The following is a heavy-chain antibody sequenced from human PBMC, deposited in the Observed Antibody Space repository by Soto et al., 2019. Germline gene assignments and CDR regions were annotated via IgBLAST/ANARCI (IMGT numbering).Heavy chain of an antibody. CDR2: ISGSGTST. J-gene: IGHJ3*02. Sequence: GGSLRLSCAASGFTFSNYAMSWVRQAPGKGLEWVSAISGSGTSTYFADSVKGRFTISRDNSKNTLYLQMNSLRAEDTAVYYCAKEGGYYYDSSGPGAFDIWGQGTMVTVSS. CDR1: GFTFSNYA. CDR3: AKEGGYYYDSSGPGAFDI. D-gene: IGHD3-22*01. V-gene: IGHV3-23*01.